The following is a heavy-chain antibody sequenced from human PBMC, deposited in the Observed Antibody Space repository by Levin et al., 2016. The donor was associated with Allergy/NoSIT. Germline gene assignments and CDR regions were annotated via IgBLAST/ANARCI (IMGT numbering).Heavy chain of an antibody. CDR2: SIPMFETA. CDR3: AREEGGDAY. J-gene: IGHJ4*02. D-gene: IGHD2-21*01. Sequence: SVKVSCKASGYTFSNFGISWVRQAPGQGLEWMGASIPMFETAIYAQKFQGRVILTADESTSTAYMELSNLRFDDTAVYYCAREEGGDAYWGQGTLVTVSS. V-gene: IGHV1-69*13. CDR1: GYTFSNFG.